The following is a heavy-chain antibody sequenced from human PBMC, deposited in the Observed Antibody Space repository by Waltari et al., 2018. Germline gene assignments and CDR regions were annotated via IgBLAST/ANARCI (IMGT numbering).Heavy chain of an antibody. Sequence: QLQLQQSAPGLVKPSESLSLPCAVSGDSVSNNYWWSWVRPPPGKGLEWIGQIHGSGKTNYNPSFESRVTVSMDTSNNQFSLEVTSPTAADTAVYYCARDRGRGLYLDSWGQGTLVTVSP. CDR3: ARDRGRGLYLDS. D-gene: IGHD1-26*01. CDR2: IHGSGKT. CDR1: GDSVSNNYW. V-gene: IGHV4-4*02. J-gene: IGHJ4*02.